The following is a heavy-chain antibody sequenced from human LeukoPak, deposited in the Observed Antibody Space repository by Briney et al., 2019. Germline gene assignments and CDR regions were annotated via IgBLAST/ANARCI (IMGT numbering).Heavy chain of an antibody. CDR3: ARLNLEGVGTLLDY. D-gene: IGHD3-16*01. Sequence: GGSLRLSCAASGFTFSSYATHWVRQAPGKGLEWVAVISYDGSNKYYADSVKGRFTISRDNSKNTLYLQMNSLRAEDTAVYYCARLNLEGVGTLLDYWGQGTLVTASS. CDR1: GFTFSSYA. J-gene: IGHJ4*02. CDR2: ISYDGSNK. V-gene: IGHV3-30*04.